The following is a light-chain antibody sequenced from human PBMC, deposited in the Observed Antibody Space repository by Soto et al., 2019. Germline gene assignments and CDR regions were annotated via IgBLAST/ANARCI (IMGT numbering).Light chain of an antibody. Sequence: DIVMNQSPDALAVSLGERATINGKSSQSVLYSSTKQSSLSWLQQNPGQPPKLLIYWASTRDSGVPDRFSGSGSGTDFTLTISSLQAEDVAVYYCQQYYTTPYTFGQGTRLEIK. V-gene: IGKV4-1*01. J-gene: IGKJ2*01. CDR2: WAS. CDR3: QQYYTTPYT. CDR1: QSVLYSSTKQSS.